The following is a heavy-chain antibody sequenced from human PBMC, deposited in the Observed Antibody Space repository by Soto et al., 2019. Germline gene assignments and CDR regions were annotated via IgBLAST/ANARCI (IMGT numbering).Heavy chain of an antibody. CDR1: VGSIISSNW. J-gene: IGHJ6*02. Sequence: ETLSLTCAFSVGSIISSNWCSWVRQPPGKGLEWIGEIYHSGSTNYNPSLKSRVTISVDKSKNQFSLKLSSVTAADTAVYYCARGFIGVTGTTDYYYGMDVWGQGTTVTVSS. V-gene: IGHV4-4*02. CDR3: ARGFIGVTGTTDYYYGMDV. CDR2: IYHSGST. D-gene: IGHD1-20*01.